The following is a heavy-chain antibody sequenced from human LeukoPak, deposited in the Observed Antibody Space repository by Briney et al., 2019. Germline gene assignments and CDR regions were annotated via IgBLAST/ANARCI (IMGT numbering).Heavy chain of an antibody. J-gene: IGHJ5*02. CDR2: IYTSGST. Sequence: SQTLSLTCTVSGGSISSGSYYWSWIRQPAGKGLEWIGRIYTSGSTNYNPSLKSRVTISVDTSKNQFSLKLSSVTAADTAVYYCATTLGPLGWFDPWGQGTLVTVSS. V-gene: IGHV4-61*02. D-gene: IGHD6-13*01. CDR3: ATTLGPLGWFDP. CDR1: GGSISSGSYY.